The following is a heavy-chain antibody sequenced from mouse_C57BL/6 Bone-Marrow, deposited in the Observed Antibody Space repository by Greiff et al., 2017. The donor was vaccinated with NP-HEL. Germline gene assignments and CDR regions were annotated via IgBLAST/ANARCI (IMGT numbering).Heavy chain of an antibody. D-gene: IGHD1-1*01. CDR3: AIYYYGSFAY. Sequence: VQLQQPGAELVKPGASVKLSCKASGYTFTSYWMHWVKQRPGQGLEWIGMIHPNSGSTNSNEKFKSKATLTVDKSSSTAYMQLSSLTSEDSAVYYCAIYYYGSFAYWGRGTLVTVSA. CDR2: IHPNSGST. V-gene: IGHV1-64*01. J-gene: IGHJ3*01. CDR1: GYTFTSYW.